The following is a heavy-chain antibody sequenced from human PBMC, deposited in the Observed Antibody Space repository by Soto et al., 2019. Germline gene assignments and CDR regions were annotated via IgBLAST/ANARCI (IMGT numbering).Heavy chain of an antibody. CDR3: TTDSYITSIIVRFDY. CDR2: VKSKNDGGTT. Sequence: PGGSLRLSCAASGFPFSNAGINWVRQAPGKGLEWVGRVKSKNDGGTTDFAAPVKGRFAISRDDSKNMVYLEMNSLQTEDTAIYYCTTDSYITSIIVRFDYWGHGTLVTVSS. D-gene: IGHD3-22*01. J-gene: IGHJ4*01. CDR1: GFPFSNAG. V-gene: IGHV3-15*07.